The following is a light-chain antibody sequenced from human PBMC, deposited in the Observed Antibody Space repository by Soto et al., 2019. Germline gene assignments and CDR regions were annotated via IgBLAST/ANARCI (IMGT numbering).Light chain of an antibody. CDR1: QSVSSSY. V-gene: IGKV3-20*01. J-gene: IGKJ4*01. CDR3: QQYGSSPLT. CDR2: GAS. Sequence: EIVLTQSPGTLSLSPGERATLSCRASQSVSSSYLVWYQQKPGQAPRLLIYGASSRATGIPDRFSGSGSGTDFTLTISRLGPEDFAVYYCQQYGSSPLTFGGGTKVEIK.